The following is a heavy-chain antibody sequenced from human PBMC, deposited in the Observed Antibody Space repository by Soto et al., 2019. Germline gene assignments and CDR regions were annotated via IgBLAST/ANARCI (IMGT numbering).Heavy chain of an antibody. V-gene: IGHV1-18*01. J-gene: IGHJ6*03. CDR1: GYTFSNYG. CDR2: ISAHNGNS. Sequence: QVQLVQSGDEMRKPGASVKVSCQASGYTFSNYGITWVRQAPGQGLEWMGWISAHNGNSKYAQSLQGRLTLTTDTSTSTAYMELRSLRSDDSAVNYCARDWYFYGSGSPNHMDVWGKGTTVSVSS. D-gene: IGHD3-10*01. CDR3: ARDWYFYGSGSPNHMDV.